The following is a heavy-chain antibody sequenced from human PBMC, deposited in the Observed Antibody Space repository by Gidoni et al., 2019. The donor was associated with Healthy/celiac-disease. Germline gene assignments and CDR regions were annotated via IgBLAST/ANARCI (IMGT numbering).Heavy chain of an antibody. V-gene: IGHV3-9*01. Sequence: EVQLVESGGGLVQPGRSLVLSCAASGFPFSDYAMHWVRQAPGKGLEWVAGISWNSGSIGYADSVKGRFTISRDNAKNSLYLQMNSLRAEDTALYYCAKDKSNYYDSSGYLNYWGQGTLVTVSS. J-gene: IGHJ4*02. D-gene: IGHD3-22*01. CDR3: AKDKSNYYDSSGYLNY. CDR1: GFPFSDYA. CDR2: ISWNSGSI.